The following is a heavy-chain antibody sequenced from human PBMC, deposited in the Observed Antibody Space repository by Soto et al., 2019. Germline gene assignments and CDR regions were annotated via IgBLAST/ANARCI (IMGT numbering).Heavy chain of an antibody. CDR3: ARGRVGGDTAMVTAYYYGMDV. V-gene: IGHV1-69*13. J-gene: IGHJ6*02. D-gene: IGHD5-18*01. Sequence: SVKVSCKASGGTFSSYAISWVRQAPGQGLEWMGGIIPIFGTANYAQKFQGRVTTTADESTSTAYMELSSLRSEDTAVYYCARGRVGGDTAMVTAYYYGMDVWGQGTTVTVSS. CDR2: IIPIFGTA. CDR1: GGTFSSYA.